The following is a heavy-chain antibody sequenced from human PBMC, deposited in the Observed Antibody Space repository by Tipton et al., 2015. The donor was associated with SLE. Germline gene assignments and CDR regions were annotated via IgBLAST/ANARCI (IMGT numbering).Heavy chain of an antibody. J-gene: IGHJ4*02. CDR1: GTSIDSHY. V-gene: IGHV4-59*11. D-gene: IGHD2-21*02. Sequence: GLVKPSETLSLTCTVSGTSIDSHYWAWIRQSPGKRLEWIGYLYYSGSTNYNSSLKSRVTITVDTSKAQFSLRLTSVTAADTAVYYCARVKTVAALDYWGQGIQVSVSS. CDR2: LYYSGST. CDR3: ARVKTVAALDY.